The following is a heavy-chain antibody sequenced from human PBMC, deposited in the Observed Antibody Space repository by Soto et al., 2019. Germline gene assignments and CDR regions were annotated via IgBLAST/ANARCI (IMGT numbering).Heavy chain of an antibody. CDR1: GYTFTSYY. D-gene: IGHD6-13*01. Sequence: ASVKVSCKASGYTFTSYYMHWVRQAPGQGLEWMGIINPSGGSTSYAQKFQGRVTMTRDTSTSTVYMELSSLRSEDTAVYYCARESKDGSSYYYYYGMDGWGQGTTVTVSS. CDR3: ARESKDGSSYYYYYGMDG. V-gene: IGHV1-46*01. CDR2: INPSGGST. J-gene: IGHJ6*02.